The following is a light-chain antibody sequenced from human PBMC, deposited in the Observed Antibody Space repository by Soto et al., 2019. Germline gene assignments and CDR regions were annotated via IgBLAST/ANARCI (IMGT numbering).Light chain of an antibody. Sequence: QAVVTQPPSASGTPGQRVTISCSGSSSNIGRNTVKWYRQLPGTAPKLLIGSSDQRPSGVPDRFSGSQSGTSASLTISGLQPEDEADYYCYSFTTSDTYVFGTGTKVTVL. CDR1: SSNIGRNT. CDR2: SSD. V-gene: IGLV1-44*01. J-gene: IGLJ1*01. CDR3: YSFTTSDTYV.